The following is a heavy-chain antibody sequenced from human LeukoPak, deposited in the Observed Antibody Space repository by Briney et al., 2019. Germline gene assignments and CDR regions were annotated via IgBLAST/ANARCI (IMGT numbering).Heavy chain of an antibody. CDR1: GYTFTSYG. D-gene: IGHD3-22*01. Sequence: ASVKVSCKASGYTFTSYGISWVRQAPGQGLEWMGWISAYNGNTNYAQKLQGRVTMTTDTSTSTAYMELRSLRSDDTAVYYCAREYYYDSSGYSPGYWGQGTLVTVSS. CDR2: ISAYNGNT. CDR3: AREYYYDSSGYSPGY. J-gene: IGHJ4*02. V-gene: IGHV1-18*01.